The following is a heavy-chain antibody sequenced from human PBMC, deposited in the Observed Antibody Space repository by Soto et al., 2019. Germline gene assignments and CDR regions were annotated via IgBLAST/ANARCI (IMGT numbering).Heavy chain of an antibody. CDR2: IYYSGST. Sequence: PSETLSLTCTVSGGSISDSSYFWDWIRQPPGKGLEWIGNIYYSGSTYYNLSLKSRVTISVDTSKNQFSLKLSSVTAADTAVYYCARSRATVTQNWFDPWGQGTLVTVSS. V-gene: IGHV4-39*01. D-gene: IGHD4-17*01. CDR1: GGSISDSSYF. J-gene: IGHJ5*02. CDR3: ARSRATVTQNWFDP.